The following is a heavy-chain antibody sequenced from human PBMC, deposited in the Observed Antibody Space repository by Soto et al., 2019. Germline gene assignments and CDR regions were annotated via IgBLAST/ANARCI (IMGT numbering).Heavy chain of an antibody. D-gene: IGHD3-10*01. J-gene: IGHJ4*02. CDR1: GDTFTNFD. V-gene: IGHV1-8*01. Sequence: QVQLVQSGAEVKKPGASVKVSCKPSGDTFTNFDLNWVRQAAGKGLERLGWMRANSGDRGHEQKFRDRVSLTRDTSISTAYMELSSLRAEATAVYYCARYMHGQVFKVWGQGTLVIVSS. CDR3: ARYMHGQVFKV. CDR2: MRANSGDR.